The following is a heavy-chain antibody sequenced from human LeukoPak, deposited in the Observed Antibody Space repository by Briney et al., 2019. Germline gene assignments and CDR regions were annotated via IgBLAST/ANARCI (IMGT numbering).Heavy chain of an antibody. J-gene: IGHJ6*04. V-gene: IGHV3-30*04. D-gene: IGHD3-16*02. Sequence: GRSLRLSCAASGFTFSSYAMHWVRQAPGKELEWVAVISYDGSNKYYADSVKGRFTISRDNSKNTLYLQMNSLRAEDTAVYYCARGGISWVYYGMDVWGKGTTVTVSS. CDR1: GFTFSSYA. CDR2: ISYDGSNK. CDR3: ARGGISWVYYGMDV.